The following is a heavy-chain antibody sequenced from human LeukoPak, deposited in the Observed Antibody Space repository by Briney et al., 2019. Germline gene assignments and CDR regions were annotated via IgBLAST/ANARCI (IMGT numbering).Heavy chain of an antibody. Sequence: SETLSLTCTVSGGSISSYYWSWIRQPPGKGLEWIGYIYYSGSTHYNPSLKSRVTISVDTSKNQFSLKLSSVTAADTAVYYCATLQNSGWAPYYFDYWGQGTLVTVST. V-gene: IGHV4-59*01. J-gene: IGHJ4*02. CDR1: GGSISSYY. D-gene: IGHD6-19*01. CDR3: ATLQNSGWAPYYFDY. CDR2: IYYSGST.